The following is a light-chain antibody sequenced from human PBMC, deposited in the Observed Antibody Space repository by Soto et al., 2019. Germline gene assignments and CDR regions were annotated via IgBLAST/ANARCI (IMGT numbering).Light chain of an antibody. CDR2: STN. CDR3: AAWDDTLSVWV. J-gene: IGLJ3*02. V-gene: IGLV1-44*01. Sequence: QSVLTQPPSTSWTPGQRVTISCSGSRSNIGRSTVNWYQQLPGTAPKVLVYSTNQRPSGVPDRFSGSKSGTSASLAISGLQSEDEADYYCAAWDDTLSVWVFGGGTKVTVL. CDR1: RSNIGRST.